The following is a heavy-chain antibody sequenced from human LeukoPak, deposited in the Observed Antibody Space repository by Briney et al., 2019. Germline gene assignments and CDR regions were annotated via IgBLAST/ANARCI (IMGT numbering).Heavy chain of an antibody. D-gene: IGHD1-26*01. CDR3: ARSRATLDY. J-gene: IGHJ4*02. CDR1: GGSFSGYY. V-gene: IGHV4-34*01. CDR2: INHSGST. Sequence: PSETLSLTCAVYGGSFSGYYWSWIRQHPGKGLEWIGEINHSGSTNYNPSLKSRVTISVDTSKNQFSLKLSSVTAADTAVYYCARSRATLDYWGQGTLVTVSS.